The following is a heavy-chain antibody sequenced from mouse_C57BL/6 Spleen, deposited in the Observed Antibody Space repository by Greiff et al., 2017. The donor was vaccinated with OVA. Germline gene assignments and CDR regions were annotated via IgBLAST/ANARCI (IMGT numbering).Heavy chain of an antibody. J-gene: IGHJ2*01. Sequence: EVKLVESGPELVKPGASVKIPCKASGYTFTDYNMDWVKQSHGKSLEWIGDINPNNGGTIYNQKFKGKATLTVDKSSSTAYMELRSLTSEDTAVYYCARSLYYYGSGGYFDYWGQGTTLTVSS. CDR1: GYTFTDYN. V-gene: IGHV1-18*01. CDR3: ARSLYYYGSGGYFDY. D-gene: IGHD1-1*01. CDR2: INPNNGGT.